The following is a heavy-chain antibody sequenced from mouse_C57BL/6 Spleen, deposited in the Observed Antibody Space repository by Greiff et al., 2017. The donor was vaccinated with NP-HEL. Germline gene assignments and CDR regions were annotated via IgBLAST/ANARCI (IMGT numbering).Heavy chain of an antibody. CDR1: GYTFTSYW. V-gene: IGHV1-69*01. CDR2: IDPSDSYT. CDR3: ARGRAGTPDY. D-gene: IGHD4-1*01. J-gene: IGHJ2*01. Sequence: QVQLQQPGAELVMPGASVKLSCKAFGYTFTSYWMHWVKQRPGQGLEWIGEIDPSDSYTNYNQKFKGKSTLTVDKSSSTAYMQLSSLTSEDSAVYYCARGRAGTPDYWGQGTTLTVSS.